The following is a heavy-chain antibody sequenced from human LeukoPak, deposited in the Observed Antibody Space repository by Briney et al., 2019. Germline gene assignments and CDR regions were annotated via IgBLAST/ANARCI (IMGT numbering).Heavy chain of an antibody. CDR3: TRGDRGYAESLY. CDR2: IKEDGNED. Sequence: GGSLRLSCTVSGFSFREHWMSWVRQAPGKGLEWVGNIKEDGNEDYYVDSVEGRFVVFRDNAKNSLYLQMHSLRAEDMAVYYCTRGDRGYAESLYWGRGTLVTVSS. CDR1: GFSFREHW. V-gene: IGHV3-7*02. D-gene: IGHD5-12*01. J-gene: IGHJ4*02.